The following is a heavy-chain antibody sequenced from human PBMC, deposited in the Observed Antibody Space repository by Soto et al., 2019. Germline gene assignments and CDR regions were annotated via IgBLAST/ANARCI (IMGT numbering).Heavy chain of an antibody. D-gene: IGHD3-10*01. CDR3: GRPGGGYFGMGV. CDR1: GGSISSSSYY. CDR2: IYYSGST. Sequence: QLQLQESGPGLVKPSETLSLTCTVSGGSISSSSYYWGWIRQPPGKGLEWIGSIYYSGSTYYNPSPKGRVTKSVDQAKNQVPLEPSSVAGAGPGGEYCGRPGGGYFGMGVRGQGGTVT. V-gene: IGHV4-39*01. J-gene: IGHJ6*02.